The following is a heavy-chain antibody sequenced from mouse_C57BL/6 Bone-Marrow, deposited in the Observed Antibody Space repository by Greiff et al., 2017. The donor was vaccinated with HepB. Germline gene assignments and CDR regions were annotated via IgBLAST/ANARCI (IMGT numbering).Heavy chain of an antibody. D-gene: IGHD4-1*01. CDR3: TTDWDDAMDY. Sequence: VQLQQSGAELVRPGASVKLSCTASGFNIKDDYMHWVKQRPEQGLEWIGWIDPENGDTEYASKFQGKATITADTSSTTAYLQLSSLTSEDTAVYYCTTDWDDAMDYWGQGTSVTVSS. V-gene: IGHV14-4*01. CDR2: IDPENGDT. J-gene: IGHJ4*01. CDR1: GFNIKDDY.